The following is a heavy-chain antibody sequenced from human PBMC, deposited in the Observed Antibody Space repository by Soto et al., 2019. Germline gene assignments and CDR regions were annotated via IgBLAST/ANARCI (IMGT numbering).Heavy chain of an antibody. Sequence: QVQLQESGPGLVKPSDTLSLTCAVSGYSISSSNWWGWIRQPPGKGLEWIGYIYYSGTTYYNPSLKRRVTMSVDTSKNQFSLQLTSVTAVDTAVSYCARREIQGPIDYWGQGTLVTVSS. J-gene: IGHJ4*02. V-gene: IGHV4-28*01. CDR2: IYYSGTT. D-gene: IGHD1-26*01. CDR1: GYSISSSNW. CDR3: ARREIQGPIDY.